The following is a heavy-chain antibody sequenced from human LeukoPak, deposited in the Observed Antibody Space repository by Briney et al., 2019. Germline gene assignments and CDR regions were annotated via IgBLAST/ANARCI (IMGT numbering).Heavy chain of an antibody. CDR2: IIPILDMS. CDR3: ARDGGWLQTQNHYYYHGMDV. CDR1: GGSFNSYG. Sequence: ASVKDSCKASGGSFNSYGITWVRQAPGQGLEWMGRIIPILDMSNYAQKFQGRVTITADKSTRTAYMEVSSLRSEDTAMYYCARDGGWLQTQNHYYYHGMDVWGQGTTVTVSS. J-gene: IGHJ6*02. D-gene: IGHD5-24*01. V-gene: IGHV1-69*04.